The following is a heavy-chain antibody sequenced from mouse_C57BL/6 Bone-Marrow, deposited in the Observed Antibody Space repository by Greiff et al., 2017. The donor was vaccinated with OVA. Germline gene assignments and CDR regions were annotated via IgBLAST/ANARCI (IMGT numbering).Heavy chain of an antibody. V-gene: IGHV6-3*01. CDR3: TDRVDY. J-gene: IGHJ2*01. CDR2: IRLKSDNYAT. CDR1: GFTFSNYW. Sequence: EVKVVESGGGLVQPGGSMKLSCVASGFTFSNYWMNWVRQSPEKGLEWVAQIRLKSDNYATHSAESVKGRFTISRDDSKSSFYLQMNNVRAEDTGIYYCTDRVDYWGQGTTLTVSS. D-gene: IGHD3-1*01.